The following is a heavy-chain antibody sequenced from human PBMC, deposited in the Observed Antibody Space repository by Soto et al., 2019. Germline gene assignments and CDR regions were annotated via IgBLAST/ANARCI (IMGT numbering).Heavy chain of an antibody. CDR1: GFTFTNYW. CDR2: IYSGGST. J-gene: IGHJ6*02. CDR3: ASTWLSPSLYGMDV. D-gene: IGHD3-22*01. Sequence: QLGGSLRLSCIASGFTFTNYWMHWVRQAPGKGLEWVSVIYSGGSTYYADSVKGRFTISRDNSKNTLYLQMNSLRAEDTAVYYCASTWLSPSLYGMDVWGQGTTVTVSS. V-gene: IGHV3-53*01.